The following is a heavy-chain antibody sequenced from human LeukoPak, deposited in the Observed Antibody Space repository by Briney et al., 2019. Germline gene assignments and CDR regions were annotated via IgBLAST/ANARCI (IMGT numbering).Heavy chain of an antibody. Sequence: GESLKISCKGSGYSFTNYWIGWVRQMPGKGLEWMGIIYPGDSDTIYSPSFQGQVTISADKSISTAYLQWSSLKASDTAMYYCARRSENYGDYGEGDYWGQGTLVTVSS. V-gene: IGHV5-51*01. CDR1: GYSFTNYW. D-gene: IGHD4-17*01. CDR3: ARRSENYGDYGEGDY. J-gene: IGHJ4*02. CDR2: IYPGDSDT.